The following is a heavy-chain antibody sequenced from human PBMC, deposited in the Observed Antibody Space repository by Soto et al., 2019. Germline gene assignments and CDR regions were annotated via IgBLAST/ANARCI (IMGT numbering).Heavy chain of an antibody. CDR3: ARDAGGGSGWYIDY. D-gene: IGHD6-19*01. CDR2: ISYDGSNK. V-gene: IGHV3-30-3*01. CDR1: GFTFSSYA. Sequence: QVQLVESGGGVVQPGRSLRLSCAASGFTFSSYAMHWVRQAPGKGLEWVAVISYDGSNKYYADSVKGRFTISRDNSKNTLYLQMNSLRAEDTAVYYCARDAGGGSGWYIDYWGQGTLVTVSS. J-gene: IGHJ4*02.